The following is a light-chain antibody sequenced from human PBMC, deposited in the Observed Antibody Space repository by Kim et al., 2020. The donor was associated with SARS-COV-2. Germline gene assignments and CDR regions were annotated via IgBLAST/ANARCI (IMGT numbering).Light chain of an antibody. CDR1: SSDVGSYNL. Sequence: QSALTQPASVSGSPGPSITISCTGTSSDVGSYNLVSWYQQHPGKAPKLMIYEVSKRPSGVSNRFSGSKSGNTASLTISGLQAEDEADYYCCSYAGSSTSPYVFGTGTKVTVL. CDR3: CSYAGSSTSPYV. CDR2: EVS. V-gene: IGLV2-23*02. J-gene: IGLJ1*01.